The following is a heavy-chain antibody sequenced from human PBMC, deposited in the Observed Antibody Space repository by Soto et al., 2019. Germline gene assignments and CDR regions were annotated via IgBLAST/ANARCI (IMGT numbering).Heavy chain of an antibody. CDR3: VRDGTKTLRDWFDP. CDR2: IYATGTT. Sequence: SETLSLTCTVSCASISGFYWSWIRKSAGKGLEWIGRIYATGTTDCNPSLKSRVMMSVDTSKKQFSLKLRSVTAADTAVYYCVRDGTKTLRDWFDPWGQGISVTVSS. V-gene: IGHV4-4*07. CDR1: CASISGFY. D-gene: IGHD1-1*01. J-gene: IGHJ5*02.